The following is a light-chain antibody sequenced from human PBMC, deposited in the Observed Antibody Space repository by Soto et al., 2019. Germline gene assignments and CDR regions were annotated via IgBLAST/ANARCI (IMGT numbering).Light chain of an antibody. CDR2: GAS. J-gene: IGKJ1*01. Sequence: EIVLTQSPGTLSLSPGERATLSCRASQSVSSSYLAWHQQKPGQAPRLLIYGASSRATGIPDRFSGSGSGTDFTLSISRLEPEDFAVYYCQQYGSSPPWTFGQGTKVESK. V-gene: IGKV3-20*01. CDR3: QQYGSSPPWT. CDR1: QSVSSSY.